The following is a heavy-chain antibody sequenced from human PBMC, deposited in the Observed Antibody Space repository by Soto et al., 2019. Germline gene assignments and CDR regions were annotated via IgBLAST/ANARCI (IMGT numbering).Heavy chain of an antibody. D-gene: IGHD2-8*02. Sequence: EVQLVESGGDSVQPGGSLRLSCAASGFTVSSHYMSWVRQAPGQGLEWVSGIYTAGQTYYAGSVRGRFTISRDNSNNRLFLQMNGLRAEDAAVYYCARRTDMGFDYWGQGTLVTVSS. CDR2: IYTAGQT. CDR1: GFTVSSHY. CDR3: ARRTDMGFDY. J-gene: IGHJ4*02. V-gene: IGHV3-66*04.